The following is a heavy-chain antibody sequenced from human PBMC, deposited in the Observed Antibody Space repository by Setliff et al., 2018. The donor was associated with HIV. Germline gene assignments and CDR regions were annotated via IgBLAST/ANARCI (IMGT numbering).Heavy chain of an antibody. CDR2: INHSGST. D-gene: IGHD2-15*01. CDR3: ARTRILRMDA. CDR1: GGSFSDHY. J-gene: IGHJ6*03. V-gene: IGHV4-34*01. Sequence: SETLSLTCAVYGGSFSDHYWSWNRQPPGKGLEWIGEINHSGSTNYNPSPKSRVTISVDTSKNQFSLNLSSVTAADTAVYYCARTRILRMDAWGKGTTVTVSS.